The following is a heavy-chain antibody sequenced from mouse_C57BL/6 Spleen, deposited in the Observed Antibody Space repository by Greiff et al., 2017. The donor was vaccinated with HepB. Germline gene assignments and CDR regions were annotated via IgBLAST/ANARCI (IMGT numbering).Heavy chain of an antibody. V-gene: IGHV1-69*01. CDR1: GYTFTSYW. CDR2: IDPSDSYT. J-gene: IGHJ2*01. CDR3: ARGVFDY. Sequence: QVQLQQPGAELVMPGASVKLSCKASGYTFTSYWMHWVKQRPGQGLEWIGEIDPSDSYTNYNQKFKGKSTMTVDKSSSTAYMQLSSLTSEDSAVYYCARGVFDYWGQGTTLTVSS.